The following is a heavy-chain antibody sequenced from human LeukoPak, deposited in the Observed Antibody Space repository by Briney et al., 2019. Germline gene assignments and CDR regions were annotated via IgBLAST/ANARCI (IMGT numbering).Heavy chain of an antibody. D-gene: IGHD3-3*01. CDR1: GYTFTGYY. J-gene: IGHJ5*02. CDR2: INPNSGGT. Sequence: ASVKVSCKASGYTFTGYYMHWVRQAPGQGLEWMGWINPNSGGTNYAQKFQGWVTLTRDTSISTAYMELSRLRSDDTAVYYCARSSFLEWLLSDWFDPWGQGTLVTVSS. CDR3: ARSSFLEWLLSDWFDP. V-gene: IGHV1-2*04.